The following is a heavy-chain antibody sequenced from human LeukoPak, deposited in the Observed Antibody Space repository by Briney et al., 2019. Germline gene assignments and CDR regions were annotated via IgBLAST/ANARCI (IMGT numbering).Heavy chain of an antibody. V-gene: IGHV4-38-2*02. CDR1: GYSISSGYY. CDR2: IYHSGNT. D-gene: IGHD5-12*01. J-gene: IGHJ4*02. Sequence: SETLSLTCTVSGYSISSGYYWGWIRQPPGKGLEWIGSIYHSGNTYYNPSLKSRVTISVDTSKNQFSLKVNSVTAADTAVYYCARKSGYDTFDYWGQGTLVTVSS. CDR3: ARKSGYDTFDY.